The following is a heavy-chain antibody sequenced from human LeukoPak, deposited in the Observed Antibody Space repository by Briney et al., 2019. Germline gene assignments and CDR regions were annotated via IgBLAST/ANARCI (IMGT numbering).Heavy chain of an antibody. D-gene: IGHD3-16*01. CDR2: ISNSGST. CDR1: GGSISSHY. J-gene: IGHJ6*03. Sequence: PSETLSLTCTVSGGSISSHYWTWIRQSPVKGLEWIGDISNSGSTSYNPSLKSRVTISIDTSKNQFSLKLSSVTAADTAVYYCGRDALIRHFSYYYMDDWGKGTTVTVSS. V-gene: IGHV4-59*11. CDR3: GRDALIRHFSYYYMDD.